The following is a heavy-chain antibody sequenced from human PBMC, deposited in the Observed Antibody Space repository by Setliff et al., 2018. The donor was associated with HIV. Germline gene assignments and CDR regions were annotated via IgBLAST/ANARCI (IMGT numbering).Heavy chain of an antibody. J-gene: IGHJ4*02. CDR1: GFAFTNYG. Sequence: GASVKVSCKTSGFAFTNYGFTWVRQAPGQGLEWMGWISAYSGETFSTLKFRDRVTLTTDTSTNTAHMELRSLTYGDTAVYFCARGWDYGVRKPEGWGQGTLVTVSS. CDR2: ISAYSGET. D-gene: IGHD3-10*01. V-gene: IGHV1-18*01. CDR3: ARGWDYGVRKPEG.